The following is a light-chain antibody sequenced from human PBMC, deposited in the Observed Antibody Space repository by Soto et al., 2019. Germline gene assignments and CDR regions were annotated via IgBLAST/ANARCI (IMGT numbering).Light chain of an antibody. V-gene: IGKV1-27*01. CDR2: AAS. CDR1: QGIAPY. J-gene: IGKJ4*01. CDR3: QKYNSAPLT. Sequence: VQMTQSPSSLSASVGDRVTITCRASQGIAPYLAWFQQKPGRVPKLLIYAASTLQSGVPSRFSGSGSGTDFTLTISSLQPEDVATYYGQKYNSAPLTFGGGTKVEIK.